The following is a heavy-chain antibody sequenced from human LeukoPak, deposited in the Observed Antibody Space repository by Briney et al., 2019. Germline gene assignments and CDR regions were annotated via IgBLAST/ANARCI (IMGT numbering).Heavy chain of an antibody. J-gene: IGHJ2*01. Sequence: GRSLRLSCAASGFTFDNYAMHWVRQAPGKGLEWVSGICWNSGSIVYADSVKGRFTISRDNAKDSLYLQMSSLRVEDLALYYCVKAPSQHFWSGYTYWYFDLWGRGTLVTVAS. D-gene: IGHD3-3*02. CDR2: ICWNSGSI. CDR1: GFTFDNYA. V-gene: IGHV3-9*03. CDR3: VKAPSQHFWSGYTYWYFDL.